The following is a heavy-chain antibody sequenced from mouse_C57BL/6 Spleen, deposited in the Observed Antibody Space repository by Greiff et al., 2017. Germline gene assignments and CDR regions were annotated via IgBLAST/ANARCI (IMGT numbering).Heavy chain of an antibody. CDR3: ARSSNYDWDFDD. Sequence: QVQLQQPGAELVKPGASVKLSCKASGYTFTSYWMHWVKQRPGQGLEWIGMIHPNSGSTNYNEKFKSKATLTVDKSSSTAYMQLSSLTSEDSAVYYCARSSNYDWDFDDWGTGTTVIVSS. V-gene: IGHV1-64*01. J-gene: IGHJ1*03. CDR1: GYTFTSYW. D-gene: IGHD2-5*01. CDR2: IHPNSGST.